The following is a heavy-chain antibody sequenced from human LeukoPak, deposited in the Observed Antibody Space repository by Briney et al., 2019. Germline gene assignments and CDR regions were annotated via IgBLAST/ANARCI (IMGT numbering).Heavy chain of an antibody. V-gene: IGHV1-46*01. CDR2: INPSGGST. D-gene: IGHD3-10*01. Sequence: ASVKVSCKASGYTFTSYYMHWVRQAPGQGLEWMGIINPSGGSTSYAQKFQGRVTMTRDMSTSTVYMELSSLRSEDTAVYYCARDYYGSGSLYYFDYWGQGTLVTVSS. CDR1: GYTFTSYY. J-gene: IGHJ4*02. CDR3: ARDYYGSGSLYYFDY.